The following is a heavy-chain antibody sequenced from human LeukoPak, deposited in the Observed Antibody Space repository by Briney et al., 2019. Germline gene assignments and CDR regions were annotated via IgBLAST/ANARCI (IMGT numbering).Heavy chain of an antibody. J-gene: IGHJ4*02. CDR3: AKPSPTAVTTYYFDY. V-gene: IGHV4-59*11. CDR1: GGSFSGHY. CDR2: IYYSGST. D-gene: IGHD4-17*01. Sequence: RSSETLSLTCAVYGGSFSGHYWSWIRQPPGKGLEWIGYIYYSGSTNYNPSLKSRVTISVDTSKNQFSLKLSSVTAADTAVYYCAKPSPTAVTTYYFDYWGQGTLVTVSS.